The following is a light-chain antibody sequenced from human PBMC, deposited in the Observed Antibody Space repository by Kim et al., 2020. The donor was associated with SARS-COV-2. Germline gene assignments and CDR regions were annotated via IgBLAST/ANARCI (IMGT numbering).Light chain of an antibody. J-gene: IGKJ5*01. CDR3: QQRSSWPPIT. Sequence: EIVLTQSPATLSLFPGERATLSCRASQSVSSSLGWYQQKPGQAPRLLVYDVSNRAAGIPARFSGSGSGTDFTLTISSLEPEDSGVYYCQQRSSWPPITFGQGTRLEIK. CDR2: DVS. V-gene: IGKV3-11*01. CDR1: QSVSSS.